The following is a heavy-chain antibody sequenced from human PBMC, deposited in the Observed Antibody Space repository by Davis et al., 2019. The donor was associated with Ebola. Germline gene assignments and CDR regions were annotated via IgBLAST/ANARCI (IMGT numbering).Heavy chain of an antibody. Sequence: PGGSLRLSCAASGFTFSSYAMNWVRQAPGKGLEWVAVIWYDGSNKYYADSVKGRFTISRDNSKNTLYLQMNSLRAEDTAVYYCARDFAGTTQPTRGFRSTRTYYYYGMDVWGQGTTVTVSS. V-gene: IGHV3-33*08. CDR3: ARDFAGTTQPTRGFRSTRTYYYYGMDV. J-gene: IGHJ6*02. D-gene: IGHD4-17*01. CDR1: GFTFSSYA. CDR2: IWYDGSNK.